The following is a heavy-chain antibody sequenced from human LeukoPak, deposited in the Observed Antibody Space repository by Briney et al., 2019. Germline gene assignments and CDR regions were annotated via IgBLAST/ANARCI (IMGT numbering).Heavy chain of an antibody. J-gene: IGHJ4*02. D-gene: IGHD3-22*01. V-gene: IGHV1-8*02. CDR3: AKDRNSYYDSSGPGGIFDY. CDR2: VNPDSGNT. Sequence: ASVKVSCKASGYTFTNSDINWVRQAPGQGLEWMGWVNPDSGNTGFAQKFQGRVTMTRDTSISTAYMELSRLRSDDTAVYYCAKDRNSYYDSSGPGGIFDYWGQGTLVTVSS. CDR1: GYTFTNSD.